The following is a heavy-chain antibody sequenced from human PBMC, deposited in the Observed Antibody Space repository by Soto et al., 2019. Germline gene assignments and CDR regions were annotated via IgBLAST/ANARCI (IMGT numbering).Heavy chain of an antibody. J-gene: IGHJ3*02. D-gene: IGHD3-10*01. V-gene: IGHV1-2*04. Sequence: ASVKVSCKASGYTFTGYYMHWVRQAPGQGLEWMGWINPNSGGTNYAQKFQGWVTMTTDTSTSTAYMELRSLRSDDTAVYYCARDPLITMVRGVDAFDIWGQGTMVTVSS. CDR2: INPNSGGT. CDR1: GYTFTGYY. CDR3: ARDPLITMVRGVDAFDI.